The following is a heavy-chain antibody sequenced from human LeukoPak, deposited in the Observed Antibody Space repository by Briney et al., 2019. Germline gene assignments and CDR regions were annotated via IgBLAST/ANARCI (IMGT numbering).Heavy chain of an antibody. CDR2: ISYDGSNK. CDR3: ARDQVVVVPAAIWGKFDP. J-gene: IGHJ5*02. CDR1: GFTFSSYA. D-gene: IGHD2-2*02. Sequence: GGSLRLSCAASGFTFSSYAMHWVRQAPGKGLEWVAVISYDGSNKYYADSVKGRFTISRDNSKNTLYLQMNSLRAEDTAVYYCARDQVVVVPAAIWGKFDPWGQGTLVTVSS. V-gene: IGHV3-30*04.